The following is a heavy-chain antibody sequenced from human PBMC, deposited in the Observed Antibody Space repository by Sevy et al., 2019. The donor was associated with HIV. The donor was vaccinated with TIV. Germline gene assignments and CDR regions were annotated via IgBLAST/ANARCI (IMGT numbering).Heavy chain of an antibody. CDR2: ISGSGGST. Sequence: GGSLRLSCAASGFTFSSYAMSWVRQAPGKGLEWVSAISGSGGSTYYADSVKGRFTISRDNSKNTLYLQMNSLRAEDTAVYYCAKEGGVLLFYYYYYYMDVWGKGTTVTVSS. D-gene: IGHD2-21*02. CDR1: GFTFSSYA. CDR3: AKEGGVLLFYYYYYYMDV. J-gene: IGHJ6*03. V-gene: IGHV3-23*01.